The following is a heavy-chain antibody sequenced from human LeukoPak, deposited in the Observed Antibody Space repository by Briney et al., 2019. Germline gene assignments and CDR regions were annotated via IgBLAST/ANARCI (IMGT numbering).Heavy chain of an antibody. V-gene: IGHV1-2*02. D-gene: IGHD3-3*01. J-gene: IGHJ5*02. CDR3: ARDWEWAVEFNNWFDP. Sequence: ASVKVSCKASGYTFTGYYMHWVRQASGQGLEWMGWINPNSGGTNYAQKFQGRVTMTRDTSISTAYMELSRLRSDDTAVYYCARDWEWAVEFNNWFDPWGQGTLVTLSS. CDR2: INPNSGGT. CDR1: GYTFTGYY.